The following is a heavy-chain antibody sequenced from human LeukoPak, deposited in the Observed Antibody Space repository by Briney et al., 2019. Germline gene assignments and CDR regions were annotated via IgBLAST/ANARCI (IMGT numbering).Heavy chain of an antibody. CDR1: GYTLTELS. CDR3: ATGPGGLRAFDI. D-gene: IGHD5-12*01. J-gene: IGHJ3*02. Sequence: VASVKVSCNVSGYTLTELSMHWVRQAPGKGLEWMGGFDPEDGETIYAQKFQGRVTMTEDTSTDTAYMELSSLRSEDTAVYYCATGPGGLRAFDIWGQGTMVTVSS. CDR2: FDPEDGET. V-gene: IGHV1-24*01.